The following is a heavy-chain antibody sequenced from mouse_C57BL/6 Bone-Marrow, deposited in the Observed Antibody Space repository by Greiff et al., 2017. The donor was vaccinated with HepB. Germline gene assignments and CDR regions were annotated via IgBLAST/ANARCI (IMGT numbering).Heavy chain of an antibody. D-gene: IGHD2-13*01. CDR1: GFTFSDYY. Sequence: DVKLVESGGGLVQPGGSLKLSCAASGFTFSDYYMYWVRQTPEKRLEWVAYISNGGGSTYYPDTVKGRFTISRDNAKNTLYLQMSRLKSEDTAMYYCARHGEAMDYWGQGTSVTVSS. CDR3: ARHGEAMDY. CDR2: ISNGGGST. J-gene: IGHJ4*01. V-gene: IGHV5-12*01.